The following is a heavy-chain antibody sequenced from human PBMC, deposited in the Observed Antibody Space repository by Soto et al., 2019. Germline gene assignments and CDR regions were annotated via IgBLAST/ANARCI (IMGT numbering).Heavy chain of an antibody. CDR1: GFTFSSYA. D-gene: IGHD3-10*01. Sequence: WGSLRLSCAASGFTFSSYAMSWVRQAPGKGLEWVSAISGSGGSTYYADSVKGRFTISRDNSKNTLYLQMNSLRAEDTAVYYCAKDRTFGYGWYFDLWGRGTLVTVSS. J-gene: IGHJ2*01. V-gene: IGHV3-23*01. CDR2: ISGSGGST. CDR3: AKDRTFGYGWYFDL.